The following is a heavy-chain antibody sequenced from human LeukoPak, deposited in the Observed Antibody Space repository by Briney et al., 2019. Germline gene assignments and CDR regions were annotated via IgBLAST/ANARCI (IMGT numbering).Heavy chain of an antibody. V-gene: IGHV1-69*13. CDR3: ADVSSGYYYARY. CDR1: GGTFSSYA. D-gene: IGHD3-22*01. Sequence: GASVKVSCKASGGTFSSYAISWVRQAPGQGLEWMGGIIPIFGTANYAQKFQGRVTITADESTSTAYMELSSLRSEDTAVYYCADVSSGYYYARYWGQGTLVTVSS. J-gene: IGHJ4*02. CDR2: IIPIFGTA.